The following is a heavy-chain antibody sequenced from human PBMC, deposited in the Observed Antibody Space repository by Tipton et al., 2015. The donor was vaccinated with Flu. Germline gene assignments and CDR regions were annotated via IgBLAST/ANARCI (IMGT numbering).Heavy chain of an antibody. Sequence: TLSLTCSVSGDSIGSDYYWGWIRQPPGKGLEWIGNIHRSGNTYRNPSLKSRVTISVDSSKNQFSLRLSSVTAADTAVYYCAGRDYSNYVSEPKNWFNPWGQGTLVTVSS. CDR3: AGRDYSNYVSEPKNWFNP. D-gene: IGHD4-11*01. V-gene: IGHV4-38-2*01. CDR1: GDSIGSDYY. J-gene: IGHJ5*02. CDR2: IHRSGNT.